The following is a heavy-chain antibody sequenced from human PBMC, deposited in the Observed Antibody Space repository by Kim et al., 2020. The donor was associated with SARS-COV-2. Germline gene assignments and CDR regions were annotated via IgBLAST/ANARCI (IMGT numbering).Heavy chain of an antibody. CDR1: GFTFSSYS. V-gene: IGHV3-48*04. Sequence: GGSLRLSCAASGFTFSSYSMNWVRQAPGKGLEWVSYISSSSSTIYYADSVKGRFTISRDNAKNSLYLQMNSLRAEDTAVYYCARDPFMVGIAAREFDYWGHGTLVTVSS. CDR3: ARDPFMVGIAAREFDY. J-gene: IGHJ4*01. D-gene: IGHD6-6*01. CDR2: ISSSSSTI.